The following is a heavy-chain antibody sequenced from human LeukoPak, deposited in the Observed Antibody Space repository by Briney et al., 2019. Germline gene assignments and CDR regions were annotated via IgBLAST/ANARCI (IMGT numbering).Heavy chain of an antibody. CDR1: GFTFSSYS. J-gene: IGHJ4*02. D-gene: IGHD2-2*01. CDR3: ASRVVPAAMSPAGY. CDR2: ISGSSSSI. V-gene: IGHV3-48*01. Sequence: GGSLRLSCAASGFTFSSYSMNWVRQAPGKGLEWVSYISGSSSSIYYADSVKGRFTISRDNSKNTLYLQMNSLRAEDTAVYYCASRVVPAAMSPAGYWGQGTLVTVSS.